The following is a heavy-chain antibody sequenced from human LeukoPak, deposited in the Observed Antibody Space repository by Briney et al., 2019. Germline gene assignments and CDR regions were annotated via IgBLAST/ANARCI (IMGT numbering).Heavy chain of an antibody. D-gene: IGHD5-24*01. CDR1: GGSFSDYY. CDR2: INHRGST. CDR3: ARLQWPHRINWFDP. V-gene: IGHV4-34*01. J-gene: IGHJ5*02. Sequence: SETLSLTCAVYGGSFSDYYWSWIRQSPRKGLEWIGEINHRGSTTYNPSLKSQVSISIDTSNSQFSLKLRSVTAADTAVYYCARLQWPHRINWFDPWGQGTLATVSS.